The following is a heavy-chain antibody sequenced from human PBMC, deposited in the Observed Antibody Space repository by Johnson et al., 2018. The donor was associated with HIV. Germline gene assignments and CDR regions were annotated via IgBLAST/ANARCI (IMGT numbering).Heavy chain of an antibody. CDR1: GFTFSSYA. J-gene: IGHJ3*01. Sequence: QVQLVESGGGVVQPGRSLRLSCAASGFTFSSYAMHWVRQAPGKGLEWVAVISYDGSNKYYADSVKGRFNISRDNSKNTLYLQMNSLRAEDSALYYCAKPPLMGADAFDVWGQGTMVTVSS. CDR3: AKPPLMGADAFDV. V-gene: IGHV3-30*18. CDR2: ISYDGSNK. D-gene: IGHD3-16*01.